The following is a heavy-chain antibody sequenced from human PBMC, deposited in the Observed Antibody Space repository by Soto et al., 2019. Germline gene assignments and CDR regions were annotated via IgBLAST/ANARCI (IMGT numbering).Heavy chain of an antibody. CDR2: FDPEDGET. Sequence: ASVKVSCKVSGYTLTELSMHWVRQAPGKGLEWMGGFDPEDGETIYAQKFQGRVTMTEDTSTDTAYMELSSLRSEDTAVYYCATAPYSRPLEWFDYWGQGTLVTVSS. CDR3: ATAPYSRPLEWFDY. CDR1: GYTLTELS. D-gene: IGHD6-13*01. J-gene: IGHJ4*02. V-gene: IGHV1-24*01.